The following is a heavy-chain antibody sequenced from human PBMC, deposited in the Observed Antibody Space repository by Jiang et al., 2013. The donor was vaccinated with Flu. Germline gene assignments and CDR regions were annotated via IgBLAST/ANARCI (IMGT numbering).Heavy chain of an antibody. CDR2: ISAYNGNT. D-gene: IGHD3-10*01. Sequence: SGAEVKKPGASVKVSCKASGYTFTSYGISWVRQAPGQGLEWMGWISAYNGNTNYAQKLQGRVTMTTDTSTSTAYMELRSLRSDDTAVYYCARAGRYYYGSGSYRKNWFDPVGPGEPWSPSP. J-gene: IGHJ5*02. CDR3: ARAGRYYYGSGSYRKNWFDP. CDR1: GYTFTSYG. V-gene: IGHV1-18*01.